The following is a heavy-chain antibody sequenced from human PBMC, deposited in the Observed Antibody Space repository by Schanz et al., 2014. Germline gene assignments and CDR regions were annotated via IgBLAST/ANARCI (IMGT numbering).Heavy chain of an antibody. Sequence: QVQLIQSGAEVKKPGASVKVSCKASGYTFTSHGISWVRQAPGQGLEWMGWITAYNGDTNYALTLQGRVTMTTDTSTGTAYMELRSLRSDDTALYYCASSGAGYSSSWDFDYWGQGTLVTVSS. J-gene: IGHJ4*02. CDR1: GYTFTSHG. CDR2: ITAYNGDT. D-gene: IGHD6-13*01. V-gene: IGHV1-18*01. CDR3: ASSGAGYSSSWDFDY.